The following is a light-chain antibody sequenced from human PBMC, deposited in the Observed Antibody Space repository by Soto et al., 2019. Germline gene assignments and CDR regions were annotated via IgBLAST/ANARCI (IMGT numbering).Light chain of an antibody. CDR2: AAS. CDR1: QSISNS. CDR3: QQSYSTTWT. J-gene: IGKJ1*01. V-gene: IGKV1-39*01. Sequence: DIQMTQSPSSLSASVGDRVTITCRASQSISNSLNWYQQKPGRAPKLLIYAASSLQSGVPSRFSGSESETDFTLTISSLQPEDFANYSCQQSYSTTWTFGQGTKVDIK.